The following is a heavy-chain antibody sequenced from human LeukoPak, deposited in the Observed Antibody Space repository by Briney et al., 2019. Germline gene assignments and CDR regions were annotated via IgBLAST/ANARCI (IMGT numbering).Heavy chain of an antibody. CDR3: ARGHCSGGSCYSHDY. D-gene: IGHD2-15*01. V-gene: IGHV4-31*03. J-gene: IGHJ4*02. CDR2: IYYSGST. Sequence: SQTLSRTCTVSGGSISSGGYYWSWIRQHPGKGLEWIGYIYYSGSTYYNPSLKSRVTISVDTSKNQFSLKLSSVTAADTAVYYCARGHCSGGSCYSHDYWGQGTLVTVSS. CDR1: GGSISSGGYY.